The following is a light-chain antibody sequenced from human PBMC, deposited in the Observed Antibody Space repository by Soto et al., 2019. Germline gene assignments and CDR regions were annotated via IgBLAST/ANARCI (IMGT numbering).Light chain of an antibody. Sequence: DIVMTQSPDSLAVSLGERATINCRSSQSVLYRSNNNNYLAWYQQKPGQPPKLLIYWASTRASGVPDRFSGSGSGTDFTLTISSLQTEDVAVYYGQQYYSTPVTFGQGTKLEIK. CDR3: QQYYSTPVT. J-gene: IGKJ2*01. V-gene: IGKV4-1*01. CDR2: WAS. CDR1: QSVLYRSNNNNY.